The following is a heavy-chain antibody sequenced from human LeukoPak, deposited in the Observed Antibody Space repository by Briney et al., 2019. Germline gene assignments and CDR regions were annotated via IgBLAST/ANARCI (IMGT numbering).Heavy chain of an antibody. CDR3: ATRCSSTSCYDGWGY. CDR2: ISVSSSSK. Sequence: GGSVRLSCAASGFTFSNYDMNWVRQAPGKGLEWVSSISVSSSSKYYVDSVKGRFTISRDNAKNSLYLQMNSLRAEDTAVYYCATRCSSTSCYDGWGYWGQGTLVTVSS. CDR1: GFTFSNYD. D-gene: IGHD2-2*01. J-gene: IGHJ4*02. V-gene: IGHV3-21*01.